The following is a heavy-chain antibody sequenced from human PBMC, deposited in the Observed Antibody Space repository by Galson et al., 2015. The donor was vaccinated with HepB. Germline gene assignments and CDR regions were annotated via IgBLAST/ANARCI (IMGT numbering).Heavy chain of an antibody. Sequence: SLRLSCAASGFTFSTYGMHWVRQAPGKGLEWVAVISYDGSNKYYADSVKGRFTISRDNPKNTLYLQMNSLRAEDTAVYYCAKDGKAVAAYYFDYWGQGTLVTVSS. J-gene: IGHJ4*02. D-gene: IGHD6-19*01. CDR3: AKDGKAVAAYYFDY. CDR2: ISYDGSNK. CDR1: GFTFSTYG. V-gene: IGHV3-30*18.